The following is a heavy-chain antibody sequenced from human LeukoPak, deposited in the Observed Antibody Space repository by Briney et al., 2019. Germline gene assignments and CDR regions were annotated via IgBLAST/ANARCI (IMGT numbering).Heavy chain of an antibody. CDR2: IYYSGST. Sequence: PSETLSLTCTVSGGSISSSSYYWGWIRQPPGKGLEWIGSIYYSGSTYYNPSLKSRVTISVDTSKNQFSLKLSSVTAADTAVYYCARLRYFGEFDYWGQGTLVTVSS. CDR3: ARLRYFGEFDY. J-gene: IGHJ4*02. D-gene: IGHD3-9*01. V-gene: IGHV4-39*07. CDR1: GGSISSSSYY.